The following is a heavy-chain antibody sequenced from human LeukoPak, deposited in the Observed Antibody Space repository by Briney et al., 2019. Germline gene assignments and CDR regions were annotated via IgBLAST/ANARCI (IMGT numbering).Heavy chain of an antibody. CDR1: GGYISSYY. J-gene: IGHJ3*02. CDR2: IYYSGST. CDR3: AGTSRFLERPDAFDI. Sequence: PSETLSLTCTVSGGYISSYYWSWIRQPPGKGLEWIGYIYYSGSTNYNPSLKSRVTISVDTSKNQFSLKLSSVTAADTAVYYCAGTSRFLERPDAFDIWGQGTMVTVSS. D-gene: IGHD3-3*01. V-gene: IGHV4-59*01.